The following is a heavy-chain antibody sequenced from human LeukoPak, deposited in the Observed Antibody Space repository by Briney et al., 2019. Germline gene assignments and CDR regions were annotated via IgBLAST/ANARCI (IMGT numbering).Heavy chain of an antibody. CDR1: GGSISSGDYY. CDR2: IYYNGST. Sequence: SETLSLTCTVSGGSISSGDYYWSWIRQPPGKGLEWTGYIYYNGSTYYNPSLKSRVTISVDTSKNQFSLKLSSVTAADTAVYYCARDLSSGWYGNWFDPWGQGTLVTVSS. J-gene: IGHJ5*02. D-gene: IGHD6-19*01. CDR3: ARDLSSGWYGNWFDP. V-gene: IGHV4-30-4*01.